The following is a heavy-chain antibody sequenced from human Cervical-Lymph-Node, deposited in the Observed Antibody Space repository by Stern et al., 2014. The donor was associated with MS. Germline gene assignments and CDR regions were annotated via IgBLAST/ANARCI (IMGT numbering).Heavy chain of an antibody. CDR1: GFVFTHLS. Sequence: QVQLVQSGAEVKKPGASVKVSCKVSGFVFTHLSMNWVRQAPGQGLEWMGRFGPESGGTMYAQNNQGRVTLTEDTSTNTAYMELSRLRSDDTAFYYCTPAGLFCATTACHGNGWFDPWGQGTRVTVSS. D-gene: IGHD4-23*01. CDR2: FGPESGGT. CDR3: TPAGLFCATTACHGNGWFDP. J-gene: IGHJ5*02. V-gene: IGHV1-24*01.